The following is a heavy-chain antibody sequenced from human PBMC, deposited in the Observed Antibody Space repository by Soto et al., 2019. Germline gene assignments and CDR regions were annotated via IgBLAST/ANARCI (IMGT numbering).Heavy chain of an antibody. D-gene: IGHD6-13*01. J-gene: IGHJ4*02. CDR2: TSDDGSKR. Sequence: QVQLVESGGGALLAGMSLRLSCAGSGFTFSDYAMYWVRQAPGKGLEWVAVTSDDGSKRYYKESVKGRFTITRDNSEIALFLQMNSRRREDTAVYYWAKGSPDSSWRDWGQGTL. CDR3: AKGSPDSSWRD. V-gene: IGHV3-30*18. CDR1: GFTFSDYA.